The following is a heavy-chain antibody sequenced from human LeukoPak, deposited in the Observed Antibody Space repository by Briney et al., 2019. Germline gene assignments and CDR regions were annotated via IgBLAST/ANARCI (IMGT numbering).Heavy chain of an antibody. V-gene: IGHV4-39*07. D-gene: IGHD3-3*01. CDR1: GGSISSSSYY. CDR3: AREVADLFDY. J-gene: IGHJ4*02. CDR2: IYYSGST. Sequence: SETLSLTCTVSGGSISSSSYYWGWIRQPPGKGLEWIGSIYYSGSTYYNPSLKSRVTISVDTSKNQFSLKLSSVTAADTAVYYCAREVADLFDYWGQGTLVTVSS.